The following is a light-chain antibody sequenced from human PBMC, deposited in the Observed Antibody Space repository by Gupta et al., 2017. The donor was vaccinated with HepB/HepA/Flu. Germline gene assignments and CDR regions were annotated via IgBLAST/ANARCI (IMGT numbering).Light chain of an antibody. J-gene: IGKJ4*01. V-gene: IGKV1-39*01. Sequence: DIQITPSPSSLSASVGDRVTIACRARQSIGRSLNWYQHQPGKAPNLLIYAASTLRSGLPARFSGSGSGIDFTLTVSGLQPEDVATYYCQQSYTSPLTFGGGTKVEIK. CDR3: QQSYTSPLT. CDR1: QSIGRS. CDR2: AAS.